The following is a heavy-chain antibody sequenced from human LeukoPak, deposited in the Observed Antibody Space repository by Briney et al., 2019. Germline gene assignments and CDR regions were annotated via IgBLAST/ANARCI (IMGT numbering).Heavy chain of an antibody. D-gene: IGHD3-3*01. CDR3: ARLGAGPTYYDFWSGYSSFYFDY. Sequence: PSETLSLTCTVSGGSVSSGSYYWSWIRRPPGKGLEWIGGISSSGNTYYNPSLKSRITISVDTSKNHFSLKLSSVTAADTAVYYCARLGAGPTYYDFWSGYSSFYFDYWGQGTLVTVSS. CDR2: ISSSGNT. J-gene: IGHJ4*02. V-gene: IGHV4-39*02. CDR1: GGSVSSGSYY.